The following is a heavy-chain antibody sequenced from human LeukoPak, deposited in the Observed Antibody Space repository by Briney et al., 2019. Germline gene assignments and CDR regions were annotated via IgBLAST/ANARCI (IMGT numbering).Heavy chain of an antibody. D-gene: IGHD4-17*01. CDR2: IYYSGST. V-gene: IGHV4-59*01. Sequence: SETLSLTCTVSGGSISSYYWSWIRQPPGKGLEWIGYIYYSGSTNYNPSLKSRVTISVDTSKNQFSLKLSSVTAADTAAYYCARGDGDYTYLDYWGQGTLVTVSS. J-gene: IGHJ4*02. CDR3: ARGDGDYTYLDY. CDR1: GGSISSYY.